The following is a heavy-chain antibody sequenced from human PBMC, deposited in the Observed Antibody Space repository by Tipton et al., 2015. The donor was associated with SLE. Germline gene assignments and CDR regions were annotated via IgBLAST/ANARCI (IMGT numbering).Heavy chain of an antibody. J-gene: IGHJ6*02. CDR3: ARAPEGDLLGGMDV. CDR1: GASISSHY. V-gene: IGHV4-59*11. Sequence: TLSLTCTVSGASISSHYWSWIRQPPGRGLEWIGCVYASGRTNYNPSLKGRVTISLDTSRNQFSLKVRSLTAADTAVYYCARAPEGDLLGGMDVWGQGTPVTVSS. CDR2: VYASGRT. D-gene: IGHD3-16*01.